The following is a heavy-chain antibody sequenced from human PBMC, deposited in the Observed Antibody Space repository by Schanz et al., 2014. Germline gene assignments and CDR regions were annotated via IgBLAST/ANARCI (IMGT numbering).Heavy chain of an antibody. CDR1: GFTFSDYY. Sequence: VQLLESGGGLVQPGGSLRLSCAASGFTFSDYYMSWIRQAPGKGLEWVSYISSSGSTIYYADSVKGRFTISRDNAKNSLYLQMNSLRAEDTALYYCAKDGIMVQGVIWERYFDSWGQGTLVTVSS. J-gene: IGHJ4*02. V-gene: IGHV3-11*01. D-gene: IGHD3-10*01. CDR2: ISSSGSTI. CDR3: AKDGIMVQGVIWERYFDS.